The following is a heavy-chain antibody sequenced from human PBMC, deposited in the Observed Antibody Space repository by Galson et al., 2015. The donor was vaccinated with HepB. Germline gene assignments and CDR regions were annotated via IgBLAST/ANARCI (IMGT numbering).Heavy chain of an antibody. D-gene: IGHD6-13*01. J-gene: IGHJ6*02. V-gene: IGHV3-21*01. CDR2: ISSSSSYI. CDR3: ARDGGYYYGLDV. CDR1: GFTFSSYG. Sequence: SLRLSCAASGFTFSSYGTDWVRQAPGKGLEWVSSISSSSSYIYYADSVKGRFTISRDNAKNSLYLQLNGLRAEDTAVFYCARDGGYYYGLDVWGQGTTVTVSS.